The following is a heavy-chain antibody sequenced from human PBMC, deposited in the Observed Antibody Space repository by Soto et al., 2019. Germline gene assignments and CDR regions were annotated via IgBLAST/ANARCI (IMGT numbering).Heavy chain of an antibody. Sequence: GGSPRLSCAASGLTFRSYWMTWVRQDPGKGLEWVANIKQDGSEKYYVDSVKGRYTISRDNAKKSLYLQMNSLRGEDTAVYYCASGRGMDVWGQGTTVTVSS. CDR1: GLTFRSYW. V-gene: IGHV3-7*01. J-gene: IGHJ6*02. CDR2: IKQDGSEK. D-gene: IGHD1-26*01. CDR3: ASGRGMDV.